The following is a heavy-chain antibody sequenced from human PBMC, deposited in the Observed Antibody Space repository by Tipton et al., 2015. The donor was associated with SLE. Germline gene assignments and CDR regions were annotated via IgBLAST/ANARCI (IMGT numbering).Heavy chain of an antibody. J-gene: IGHJ6*02. CDR2: IYTSGST. Sequence: TLSLTCTVSGGSISSYYWSWIRQPAGKGLEWIGRIYTSGSTNYNPSLKSRVTMSVDTSKNQFSLKLGSVTAADTAVYYCASEGLAAAWDYYYYGMDVWGQGTTVTVSS. CDR3: ASEGLAAAWDYYYYGMDV. V-gene: IGHV4-4*07. D-gene: IGHD6-13*01. CDR1: GGSISSYY.